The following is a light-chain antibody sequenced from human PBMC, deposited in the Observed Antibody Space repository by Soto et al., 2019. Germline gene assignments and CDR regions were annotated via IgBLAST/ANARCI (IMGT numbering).Light chain of an antibody. CDR3: QQSYTTHVT. Sequence: DIQMTQSPSSLSASVGDRVTITCRTSQSIDNYLNWYQQKPGKAPKLLMFAASTLQSGVPSRFRGSDSETVFTLTSSSLQPEELATYYCQQSYTTHVTFDPGTKVDLK. J-gene: IGKJ3*01. V-gene: IGKV1-39*01. CDR2: AAS. CDR1: QSIDNY.